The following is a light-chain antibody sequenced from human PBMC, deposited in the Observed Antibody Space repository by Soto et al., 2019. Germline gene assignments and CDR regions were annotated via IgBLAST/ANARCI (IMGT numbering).Light chain of an antibody. CDR1: QSVSSY. CDR3: QQRTVWPLT. V-gene: IGKV3-11*01. Sequence: EIVLTQSPATLSLSPGERATLSCRASQSVSSYLVWYQQKPWQAPRVLIYDASTRATGIPARFSGSGSGTAFTPTISSLQPGDCAVYYRQQRTVWPLTCGGGTKVEIK. J-gene: IGKJ4*01. CDR2: DAS.